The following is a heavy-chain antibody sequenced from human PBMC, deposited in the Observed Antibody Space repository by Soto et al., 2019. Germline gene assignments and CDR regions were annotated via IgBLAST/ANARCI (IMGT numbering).Heavy chain of an antibody. V-gene: IGHV1-69*13. CDR2: IIPIFGTA. Sequence: ASVKVSCKASGGTFSSYAISWVRQAPGQGLEWMGGIIPIFGTANHAQKFQGRVTITADESTSTAYMELSSLRSEDTAVYYCARDPVEYCGGDCYSDYWGQGTLVTVSS. CDR1: GGTFSSYA. J-gene: IGHJ4*02. CDR3: ARDPVEYCGGDCYSDY. D-gene: IGHD2-21*02.